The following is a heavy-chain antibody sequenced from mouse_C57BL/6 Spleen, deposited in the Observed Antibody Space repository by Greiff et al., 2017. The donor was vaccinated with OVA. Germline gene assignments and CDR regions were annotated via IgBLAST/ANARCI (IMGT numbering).Heavy chain of an antibody. Sequence: DVMLVESGGGLVQPGGSLSLSCAASGFTFTDYYMSWVRQPPGKALEWLGFIRNKANGYTTEYSASVKGRFTISRDNSQSILYLQMNALRAEDSPTYYCARPPIGYGSSYGYFDVWGTGTTVTVSS. CDR1: GFTFTDYY. CDR2: IRNKANGYTT. J-gene: IGHJ1*03. V-gene: IGHV7-3*01. CDR3: ARPPIGYGSSYGYFDV. D-gene: IGHD1-1*01.